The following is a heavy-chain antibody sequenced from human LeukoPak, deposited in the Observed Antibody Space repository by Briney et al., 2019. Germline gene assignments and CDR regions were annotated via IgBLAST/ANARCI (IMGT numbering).Heavy chain of an antibody. CDR1: GGSISSGSYY. Sequence: SETLSLTCTVSGGSISSGSYYWSWIRHPAGKGLEWIGRIYTSGSTTYNPSLKSRVTISVDTSKNQFSLKLSSVTAADTAVYYCARVPYYYDSSGYPSWFDPWGQGTLVTVSS. V-gene: IGHV4-61*02. CDR2: IYTSGST. CDR3: ARVPYYYDSSGYPSWFDP. J-gene: IGHJ5*02. D-gene: IGHD3-22*01.